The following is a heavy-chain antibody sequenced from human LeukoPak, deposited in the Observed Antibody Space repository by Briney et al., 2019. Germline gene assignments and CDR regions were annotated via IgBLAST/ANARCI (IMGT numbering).Heavy chain of an antibody. Sequence: GGSLTLSCAASGFTFSSYWMSWVRQAPGKGLEGVANIKQDGSEKYFVDCVKGRLTISRDNAKNSLYLQMNSLRAQDTAVYYGAREDMVVQGYYYYYYMDVWGKGTTVTISS. CDR1: GFTFSSYW. CDR3: AREDMVVQGYYYYYYMDV. CDR2: IKQDGSEK. J-gene: IGHJ6*03. V-gene: IGHV3-7*01. D-gene: IGHD2-2*01.